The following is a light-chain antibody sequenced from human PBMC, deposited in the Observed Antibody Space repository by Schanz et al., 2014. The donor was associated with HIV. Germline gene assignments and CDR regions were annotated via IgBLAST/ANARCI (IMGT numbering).Light chain of an antibody. Sequence: EAVLTQSPATLSVYPGERVTLSCRTTQIISTSLAWYQQRPGQPPRLVIYATSTRAAGIPDRFSGTGSGTDFTLTISSLEPEDFAVYYCQYFGNSGGTFGGGTKVEIK. CDR1: QIISTS. V-gene: IGKV3-20*01. CDR3: QYFGNSGGT. J-gene: IGKJ4*01. CDR2: ATS.